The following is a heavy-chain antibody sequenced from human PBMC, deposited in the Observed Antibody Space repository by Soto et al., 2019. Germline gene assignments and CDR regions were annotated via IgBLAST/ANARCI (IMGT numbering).Heavy chain of an antibody. CDR2: INAGNGNT. Sequence: ASVKVSCKASGYTFTSYAMHWVRQAPGQRLEWMGWINAGNGNTKYSQKFQGRVTITRDTSASTAYMELSSLRSEDTAVYYCARPYCSSTSCSIFDYWGQGTLVTVSS. D-gene: IGHD2-2*01. CDR1: GYTFTSYA. CDR3: ARPYCSSTSCSIFDY. V-gene: IGHV1-3*01. J-gene: IGHJ4*02.